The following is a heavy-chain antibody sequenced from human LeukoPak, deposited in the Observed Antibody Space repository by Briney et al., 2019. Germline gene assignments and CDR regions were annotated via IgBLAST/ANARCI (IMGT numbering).Heavy chain of an antibody. J-gene: IGHJ6*02. V-gene: IGHV3-23*01. CDR1: GFTFTDYA. D-gene: IGHD3-10*01. Sequence: GGSLRLSCAASGFTFTDYAMSWVRQAPGKRLEWVSAISGSGGSTYYADSVKGRFTISRDNSKNTLYLQMNSLRAEDTAVYYCAKDLKYYGSGSSLYGMDVWGQGTTVTVSS. CDR2: ISGSGGST. CDR3: AKDLKYYGSGSSLYGMDV.